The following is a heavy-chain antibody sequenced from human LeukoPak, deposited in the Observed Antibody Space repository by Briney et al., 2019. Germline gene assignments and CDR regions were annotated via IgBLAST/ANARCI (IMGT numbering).Heavy chain of an antibody. J-gene: IGHJ4*02. D-gene: IGHD3-10*01. Sequence: KTSETLSLTCTVSADSLSSGGHYWAWIRQFPGKGLESIGFIHHSGRSRHNPSLKDRVAISVDTSRKQFALKLSSVTAADTAMYYCAGGGNRFGGFYFDYWGQGIQVIVSS. CDR1: ADSLSSGGHY. V-gene: IGHV4-31*03. CDR2: IHHSGRS. CDR3: AGGGNRFGGFYFDY.